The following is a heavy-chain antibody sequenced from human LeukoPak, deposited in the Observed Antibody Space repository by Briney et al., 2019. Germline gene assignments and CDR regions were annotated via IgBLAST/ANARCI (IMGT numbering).Heavy chain of an antibody. Sequence: SETLSLTCSVSGDSIRSHYWSWIRQPPGKRPEWIGHVFFTGSTTYNPTLEGRVTISIDTSGSQFSLKLTSVTAADTAVYYCARDFSHGQTPYNWFDAWGQGTLVTVSS. V-gene: IGHV4-59*11. D-gene: IGHD3-3*02. CDR2: VFFTGST. CDR1: GDSIRSHY. J-gene: IGHJ5*02. CDR3: ARDFSHGQTPYNWFDA.